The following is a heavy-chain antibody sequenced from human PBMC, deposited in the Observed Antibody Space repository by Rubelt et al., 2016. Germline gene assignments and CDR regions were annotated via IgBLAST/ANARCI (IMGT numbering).Heavy chain of an antibody. V-gene: IGHV3-66*01. D-gene: IGHD6-19*01. CDR2: IYSGGST. Sequence: EVQLVESGGGLVQPGGSPRLSCAASGFTVSSNYMSWVRQAPGKGLEWVSVIYSGGSTYYADSVKGRINISRDNAKNTLYLQMNSLRADETAVYYCAREVAVPGKTLEYWGQGTLVTVSS. J-gene: IGHJ4*02. CDR3: AREVAVPGKTLEY. CDR1: GFTVSSNY.